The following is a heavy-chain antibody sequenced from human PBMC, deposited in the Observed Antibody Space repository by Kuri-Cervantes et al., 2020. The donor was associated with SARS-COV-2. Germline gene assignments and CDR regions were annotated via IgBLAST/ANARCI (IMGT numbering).Heavy chain of an antibody. V-gene: IGHV4-34*01. Sequence: SETLSLTCAVYGGSFSGYYWSWIRQPPGKGLEWIGEINHSGSTNYNPSLKSRVTISVDTSKNLFSLKLSSVTAADTAVYYCARFNYDFWSGYYGPTYYFDYWGQGTLVTVSS. D-gene: IGHD3-3*01. J-gene: IGHJ4*02. CDR1: GGSFSGYY. CDR3: ARFNYDFWSGYYGPTYYFDY. CDR2: INHSGST.